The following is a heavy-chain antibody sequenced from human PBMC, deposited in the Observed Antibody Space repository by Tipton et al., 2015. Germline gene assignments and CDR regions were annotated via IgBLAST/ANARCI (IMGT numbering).Heavy chain of an antibody. CDR2: IYYTGST. CDR3: ARDDYSRGPDY. V-gene: IGHV4-61*01. D-gene: IGHD6-13*01. J-gene: IGHJ4*02. Sequence: TLSLTCTVSGAFVSSGSYYWTWIRQPPGKGLEWIGNIYYTGSTNYNPSLKSRVTISVDTSRNQFSLILTSVTAADTALYYCARDDYSRGPDYWGQGTLVTVSS. CDR1: GAFVSSGSYY.